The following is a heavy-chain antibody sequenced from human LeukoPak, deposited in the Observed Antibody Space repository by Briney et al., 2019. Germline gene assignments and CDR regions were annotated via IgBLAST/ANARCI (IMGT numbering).Heavy chain of an antibody. D-gene: IGHD1-26*01. CDR1: GGSISSGDYY. CDR3: ARERWDDVFDI. CDR2: IYYSGST. J-gene: IGHJ3*02. Sequence: PSETLSLTCSVSGGSISSGDYYWSWIRQPPGKCLEWIGYIYYSGSTYYNPSLKSRVTISEDTSKNQFSLKLSSVTAADTAVYYCARERWDDVFDIWGQGTMVTVSS. V-gene: IGHV4-30-4*01.